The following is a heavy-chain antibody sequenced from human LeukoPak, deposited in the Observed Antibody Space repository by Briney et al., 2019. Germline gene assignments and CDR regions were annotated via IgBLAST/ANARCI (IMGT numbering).Heavy chain of an antibody. Sequence: SETLSLTCTVSGGSISSSSYYWGWIRQPPGKGLEWIGTIYYNGSTYYNPSLKSRVTISVDTSKNQFSLKLRSVTAADTAVYYCARDSRARDSRIAVTGTDYWGQGTLVTVSS. V-gene: IGHV4-39*07. CDR1: GGSISSSSYY. CDR2: IYYNGST. J-gene: IGHJ4*02. D-gene: IGHD6-19*01. CDR3: ARDSRARDSRIAVTGTDY.